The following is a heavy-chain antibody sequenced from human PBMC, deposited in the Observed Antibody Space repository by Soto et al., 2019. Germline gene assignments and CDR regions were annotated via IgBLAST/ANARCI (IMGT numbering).Heavy chain of an antibody. CDR1: GYTFTGYY. CDR3: ARDRSYVRGNPRYYYYYMDV. CDR2: INPNSGGT. V-gene: IGHV1-2*04. D-gene: IGHD3-16*01. Sequence: GASVKVSCKASGYTFTGYYMHWVRQAPGQGLEWMGWINPNSGGTNYAQKFQGWVTMTRDTSISTAYMELSRLRSDDTAVYYCARDRSYVRGNPRYYYYYMDVWGKGTTVTVSS. J-gene: IGHJ6*03.